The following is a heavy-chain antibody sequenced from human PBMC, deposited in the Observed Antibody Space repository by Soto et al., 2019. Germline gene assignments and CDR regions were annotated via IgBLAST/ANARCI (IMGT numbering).Heavy chain of an antibody. CDR1: GFTFMSYG. CDR2: ISYDGSNK. V-gene: IGHV3-30*18. D-gene: IGHD3-10*01. Sequence: QVQLVESGGGVVQPGRSLRLSCAASGFTFMSYGMHWVRQAPGKGLEWVAIISYDGSNKYYADSVKGRFTISRDNSKNTLYLQMNSLRAEDTAVYYCAKDLKYYYGSGSCQYDYWGQGTLVTVSS. J-gene: IGHJ4*02. CDR3: AKDLKYYYGSGSCQYDY.